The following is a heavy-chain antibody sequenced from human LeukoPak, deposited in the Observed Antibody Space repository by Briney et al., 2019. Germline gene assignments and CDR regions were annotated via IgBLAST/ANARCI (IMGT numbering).Heavy chain of an antibody. CDR1: GGSISSYY. V-gene: IGHV4-4*07. D-gene: IGHD3-10*01. CDR3: ARDSLLWFGELPQNWYFDL. Sequence: SETLSLTCTVSGGSISSYYWNWIRQPAGKGPEWIGRIYTSGSTNYNPSLKSRVTMSVDTSKNQFSLKLSSVTAADTAVYYCARDSLLWFGELPQNWYFDLWGRGTLVTVSS. CDR2: IYTSGST. J-gene: IGHJ2*01.